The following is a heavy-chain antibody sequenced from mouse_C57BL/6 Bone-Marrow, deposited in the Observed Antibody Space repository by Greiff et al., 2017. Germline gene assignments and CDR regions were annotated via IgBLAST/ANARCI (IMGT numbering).Heavy chain of an antibody. CDR1: GYTFTSYW. Sequence: VQLQQPGAELVRPGTSVKLSCKASGYTFTSYWMHWVKQRPGQGLEWIGVIDPSDSYTNYNQKFTGKATLTVDTASSTAYMQLSSLTSEDSAVYYCARDDCYWGQGTLVTVSA. CDR2: IDPSDSYT. D-gene: IGHD2-12*01. J-gene: IGHJ3*01. V-gene: IGHV1-59*01. CDR3: ARDDCY.